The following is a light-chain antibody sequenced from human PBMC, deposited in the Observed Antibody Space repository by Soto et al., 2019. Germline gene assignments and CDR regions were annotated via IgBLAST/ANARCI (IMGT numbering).Light chain of an antibody. J-gene: IGKJ2*01. CDR3: QQYKSYWYT. CDR1: QTISSW. Sequence: DIQMTQSPSTLSASVGDRVTITCRASQTISSWLAWYQQKPGKAPKLLIYKASTLESEVPSRFRGSGSGTEFALNISSLQPGDFAIYYCQQYKSYWYTFGQGTKLEIK. CDR2: KAS. V-gene: IGKV1-5*03.